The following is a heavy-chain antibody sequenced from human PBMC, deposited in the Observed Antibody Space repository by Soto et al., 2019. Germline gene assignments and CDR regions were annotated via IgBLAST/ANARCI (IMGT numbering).Heavy chain of an antibody. J-gene: IGHJ6*02. D-gene: IGHD5-12*01. Sequence: HPGGSLRLSCAASGFTFSSYAMHWVRQAPGKGLEWVAVISYDGSNKYYADSVKGRFTISRDNSKNTLYLQMNSLRAEDTAVYYCARESGYVANYYYYGMDVWGQGTTVTVSS. CDR1: GFTFSSYA. CDR2: ISYDGSNK. CDR3: ARESGYVANYYYYGMDV. V-gene: IGHV3-30-3*01.